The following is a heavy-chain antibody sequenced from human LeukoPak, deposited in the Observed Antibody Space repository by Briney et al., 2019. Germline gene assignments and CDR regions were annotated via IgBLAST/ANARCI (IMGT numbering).Heavy chain of an antibody. CDR1: GFTFSGYG. J-gene: IGHJ4*02. Sequence: GGSLGLSCAASGFTFSGYGMHWVRQAPGKGLEWVAFIRYDGSSQRYTDSVKGRFTISRDNSKNTVYLQMNSLRAEDTAVYYCAKRRDVAAGGSGAFDYWGQGSLVTVSS. D-gene: IGHD6-13*01. CDR2: IRYDGSSQ. V-gene: IGHV3-30*02. CDR3: AKRRDVAAGGSGAFDY.